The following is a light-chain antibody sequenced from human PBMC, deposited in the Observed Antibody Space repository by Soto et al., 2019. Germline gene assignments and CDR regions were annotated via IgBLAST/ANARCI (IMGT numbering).Light chain of an antibody. CDR1: ERVSTN. CDR2: SAS. J-gene: IGKJ1*01. CDR3: QQYNNLAPT. Sequence: DIVMTQSPLTLSVSPGESATLSCRASERVSTNLAWYQQTPGQAPRLLIYSASRMPTDIPVRFSGSGSGAEFTLTISSEQSEDFAIYYCQQYNNLAPTFGQGTKVEVK. V-gene: IGKV3-15*01.